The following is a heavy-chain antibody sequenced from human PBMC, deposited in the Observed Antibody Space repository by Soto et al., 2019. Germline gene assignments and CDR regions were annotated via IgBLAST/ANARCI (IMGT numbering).Heavy chain of an antibody. V-gene: IGHV3-33*01. J-gene: IGHJ6*02. D-gene: IGHD4-4*01. Sequence: GGSLRLSCAASGFTFSSYGMHWVRQAPGKGLEWVAVIWYDGSNKYYADSVKGRFTISRDNSKNTLYLQMNSLRAEDTAVYYCARALYDYSNYGGNYYYYGMDVWGQGTTVTVSS. CDR1: GFTFSSYG. CDR2: IWYDGSNK. CDR3: ARALYDYSNYGGNYYYYGMDV.